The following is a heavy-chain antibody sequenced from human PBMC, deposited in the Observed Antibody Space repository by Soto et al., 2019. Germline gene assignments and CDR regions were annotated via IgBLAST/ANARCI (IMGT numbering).Heavy chain of an antibody. Sequence: PSETLSLTCTVSGGSISSGGYYWSWIRQHPGKGLEWIGYIYYSGSTYYNPSLKSRVTISVDTSKNQFSLKLSSVTAADTAVYYCARAKEYYDILTGPPHYGMDVWGQGTTVTVSS. CDR2: IYYSGST. D-gene: IGHD3-9*01. V-gene: IGHV4-31*03. CDR1: GGSISSGGYY. CDR3: ARAKEYYDILTGPPHYGMDV. J-gene: IGHJ6*02.